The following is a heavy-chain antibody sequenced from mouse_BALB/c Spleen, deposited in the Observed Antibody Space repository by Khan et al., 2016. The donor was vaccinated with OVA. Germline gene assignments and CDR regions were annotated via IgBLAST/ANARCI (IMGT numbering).Heavy chain of an antibody. Sequence: DLVKPGASVKLSCKASGYTFTSYWINWIKQRPGQGLECIGRIAPGSGSTYYNEIFKGKATLTVDTSSSTAYIQLSSLASEDSAVYFCARENYYGNSYSAMDYWGQGTSVTVSS. CDR1: GYTFTSYW. CDR2: IAPGSGST. J-gene: IGHJ4*01. V-gene: IGHV1S41*01. D-gene: IGHD2-1*01. CDR3: ARENYYGNSYSAMDY.